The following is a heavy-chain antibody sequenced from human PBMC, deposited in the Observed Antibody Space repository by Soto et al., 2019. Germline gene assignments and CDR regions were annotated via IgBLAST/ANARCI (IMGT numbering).Heavy chain of an antibody. Sequence: SETLCLTCSVSGYSVTSSDYYWAWIRQPPGKGLEWIGSMFYSGLTYYNPSLKSRVTLSVDTSKNQFSVRLNSVTAADTAVYYCAPLSVSLSGPYGIHVWGQGTTVTVSS. V-gene: IGHV4-39*01. CDR3: APLSVSLSGPYGIHV. CDR1: GYSVTSSDYY. CDR2: MFYSGLT. D-gene: IGHD2-15*01. J-gene: IGHJ6*02.